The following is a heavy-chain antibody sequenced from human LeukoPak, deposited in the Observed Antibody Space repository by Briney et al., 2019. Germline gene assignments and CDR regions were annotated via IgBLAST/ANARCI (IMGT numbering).Heavy chain of an antibody. CDR3: ASLYGSGSYSRPSDY. D-gene: IGHD3-10*01. CDR1: GFTFSSYA. CDR2: ISYDGSNK. V-gene: IGHV3-30-3*01. J-gene: IGHJ4*02. Sequence: RGSLRLSCAASGFTFSSYAMHWVRQAPGKGLEWVAVISYDGSNKYYADSVKGRFTISRDNSKNTLYLQMNSLRAEDTAVYYCASLYGSGSYSRPSDYWGQGTLVTVSS.